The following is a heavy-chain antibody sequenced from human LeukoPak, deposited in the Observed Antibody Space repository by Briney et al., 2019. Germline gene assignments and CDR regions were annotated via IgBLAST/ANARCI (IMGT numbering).Heavy chain of an antibody. D-gene: IGHD4-11*01. CDR3: TRDAVDGNYLSYNWFDP. V-gene: IGHV3-49*04. Sequence: PGGSLRLSCTASGFTFGDYAMSWVRQAPGKGLEWVGFIRSKAYGGTTEYAASMKGRFTISRDDSKSIAYLQMNSLKTEDTAVYYCTRDAVDGNYLSYNWFDPWGQGTLVTVSS. J-gene: IGHJ5*02. CDR2: IRSKAYGGTT. CDR1: GFTFGDYA.